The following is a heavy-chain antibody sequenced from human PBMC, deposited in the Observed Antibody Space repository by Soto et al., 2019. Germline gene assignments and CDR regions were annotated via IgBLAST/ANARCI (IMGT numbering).Heavy chain of an antibody. V-gene: IGHV3-30*03. J-gene: IGHJ4*02. CDR3: AILKRDVVPDY. D-gene: IGHD2-15*01. CDR1: GFTFSSYG. CDR2: ISYDGSNK. Sequence: QVQLVESGGGLVKPGGSLRLSCAASGFTFSSYGMHWVRQAPGKGLEWVAVISYDGSNKYYADSVKGRFTISRDNSKNTLYLQMNSLRAEDTAVYYCAILKRDVVPDYWGQGTLVTVSS.